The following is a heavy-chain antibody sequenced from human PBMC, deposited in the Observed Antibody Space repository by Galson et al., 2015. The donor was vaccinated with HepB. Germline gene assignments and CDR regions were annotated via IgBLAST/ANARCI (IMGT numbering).Heavy chain of an antibody. CDR2: IWYDGSKK. V-gene: IGHV3-33*01. D-gene: IGHD7-27*01. J-gene: IGHJ2*01. CDR1: GFTFSRYG. CDR3: ARVPTGEYFDL. Sequence: SLRLSCAASGFTFSRYGMHWVRQAPGKGLEWVAVIWYDGSKKYHADSVKGRFTISRDNSWNTLYLQMNSLRAEDTAVYYCARVPTGEYFDLWGRGTLVTVSS.